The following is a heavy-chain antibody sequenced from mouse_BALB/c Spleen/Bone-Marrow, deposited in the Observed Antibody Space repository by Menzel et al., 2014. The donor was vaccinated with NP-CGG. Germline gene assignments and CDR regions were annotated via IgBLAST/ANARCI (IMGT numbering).Heavy chain of an antibody. CDR3: ARNDGFDY. J-gene: IGHJ2*01. D-gene: IGHD2-12*01. CDR2: IYPGNVNT. Sequence: VKLMESGPELVKPGASVRISCKASGYTFTSYYIHWVKQRPGQGLEWIGWIYPGNVNTKYNEKFKGKATLTADKSSSTASMQLSSLTSEDSAVYFCARNDGFDYWGQGTTLTVSS. CDR1: GYTFTSYY. V-gene: IGHV1S56*01.